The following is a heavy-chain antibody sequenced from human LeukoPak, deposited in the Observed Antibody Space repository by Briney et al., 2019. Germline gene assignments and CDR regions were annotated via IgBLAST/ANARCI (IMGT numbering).Heavy chain of an antibody. Sequence: GGSLRISCSASRFTFSNYAIHWVRQAPGKGLEWVSAISGSFVTTYYADSVKGRFTISRDNYKNMLYLQMNSLRAEDTAKYYCAKEDRSGWGGNWFDPWGQGTLVTVSS. CDR2: ISGSFVTT. V-gene: IGHV3-23*01. CDR3: AKEDRSGWGGNWFDP. D-gene: IGHD3-16*01. CDR1: RFTFSNYA. J-gene: IGHJ5*02.